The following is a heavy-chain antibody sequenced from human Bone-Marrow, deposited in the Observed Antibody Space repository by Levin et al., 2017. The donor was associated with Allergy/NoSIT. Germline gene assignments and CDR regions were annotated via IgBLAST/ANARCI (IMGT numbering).Heavy chain of an antibody. J-gene: IGHJ4*02. Sequence: GGSLRLSCAASGFPFSAYGMHWVRQGPGKGLEWVAFIYYDGSNTYYADSVEGRFTISRDNSKNTVHLQMDSLRADDTAMYYCARDRSGTYFYFWGQGPQVTVSS. CDR2: IYYDGSNT. V-gene: IGHV3-33*01. CDR1: GFPFSAYG. D-gene: IGHD3/OR15-3a*01. CDR3: ARDRSGTYFYF.